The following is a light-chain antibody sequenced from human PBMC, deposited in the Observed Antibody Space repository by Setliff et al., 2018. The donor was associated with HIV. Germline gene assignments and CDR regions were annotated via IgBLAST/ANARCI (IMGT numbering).Light chain of an antibody. V-gene: IGLV2-23*01. J-gene: IGLJ1*01. Sequence: QSALTQPASVSGSPGQSITISCTGTSNDVWRYDLVSWYQQHPARAPKLIIYQATRRPSGVSNRFSGSKSGNVASLTISGLQAEDEADYYCCSSTGSNTFVFGTGTKVTVL. CDR1: SNDVWRYDL. CDR3: CSSTGSNTFV. CDR2: QAT.